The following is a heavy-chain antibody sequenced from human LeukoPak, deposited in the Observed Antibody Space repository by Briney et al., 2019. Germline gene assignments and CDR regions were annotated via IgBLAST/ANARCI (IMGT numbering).Heavy chain of an antibody. CDR1: GGSISSYY. V-gene: IGHV4-59*01. D-gene: IGHD3-22*01. CDR3: ARAYYDSSGYYVDY. J-gene: IGHJ4*02. Sequence: SETLSLICTVSGGSISSYYWSWIRQPPGKGLEWIGYIYYSGSTNYNPSLKSRVTISVDTSKNQFSLKLSSVTAADTAVYYCARAYYDSSGYYVDYWGQGTLVTVSS. CDR2: IYYSGST.